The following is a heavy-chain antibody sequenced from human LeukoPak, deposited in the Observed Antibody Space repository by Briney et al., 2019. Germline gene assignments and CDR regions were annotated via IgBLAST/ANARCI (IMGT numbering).Heavy chain of an antibody. J-gene: IGHJ6*02. CDR2: IGPVSSNI. D-gene: IGHD2-15*01. CDR1: GFTFSSYW. V-gene: IGHV3-21*01. Sequence: PGGSLRLSCAASGFTFSSYWMSWVRQAPGKGLEWVSTIGPVSSNIWIADSLKGRFSISRDNPKNSLYLQMNSLRVEDTAVYYCVRDVSRRMGMDVWGQGTTVTVSS. CDR3: VRDVSRRMGMDV.